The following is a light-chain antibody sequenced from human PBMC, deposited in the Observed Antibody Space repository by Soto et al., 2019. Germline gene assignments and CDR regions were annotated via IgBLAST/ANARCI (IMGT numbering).Light chain of an antibody. Sequence: DIQMTQSPSSLSASVGDRVTITCRASQGISNFLAWHQQKPGKVLKLLIYAASTLQSGVPSRFSGSGSGTDVTLTITSLQPEDVATYYCQKYNSAPWTFGQGTKVEIK. V-gene: IGKV1-27*01. CDR1: QGISNF. CDR2: AAS. CDR3: QKYNSAPWT. J-gene: IGKJ1*01.